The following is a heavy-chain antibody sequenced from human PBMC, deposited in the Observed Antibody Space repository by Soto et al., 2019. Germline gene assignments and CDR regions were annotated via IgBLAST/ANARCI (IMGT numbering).Heavy chain of an antibody. Sequence: GGSLRLSCAASGFTFSSYWMHWVRQAPGKGLVWVSRINSDGSSTSYADSVKGRFTISRDNAKNTLYLQMNSLRAEDTAVYYCARDHGGFLEWLSGKENNKDYYYYMDVWGKGTTVTVSS. D-gene: IGHD3-3*01. J-gene: IGHJ6*03. V-gene: IGHV3-74*01. CDR1: GFTFSSYW. CDR2: INSDGSST. CDR3: ARDHGGFLEWLSGKENNKDYYYYMDV.